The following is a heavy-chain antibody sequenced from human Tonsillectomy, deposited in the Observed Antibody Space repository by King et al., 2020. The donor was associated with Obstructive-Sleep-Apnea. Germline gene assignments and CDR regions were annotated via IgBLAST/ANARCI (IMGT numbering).Heavy chain of an antibody. Sequence: VQLQQWGAGLLKPSETLSLTCAVYGGSFSGYYWSWIRQPPGKGLEWIGEINHSGSKNYNPSLKSRVTMLVDTSKNQFSLNLSSVTAADTAVYYCARRYYGSGSYSPFDYWGQGNLVTVSS. CDR2: INHSGSK. V-gene: IGHV4-34*02. D-gene: IGHD3-10*01. J-gene: IGHJ4*02. CDR3: ARRYYGSGSYSPFDY. CDR1: GGSFSGYY.